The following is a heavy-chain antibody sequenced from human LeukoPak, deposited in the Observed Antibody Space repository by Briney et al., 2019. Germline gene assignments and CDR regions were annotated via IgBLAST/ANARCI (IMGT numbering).Heavy chain of an antibody. Sequence: SETLSLTCAVYGGSFSGYYWSWMRQPPGKGLEWIGEINHSGSTNYNPSLKSRVTISVDTSKNQFSLKLSSVTAADTAVYYCARDPDRHCSSTSCRRGYAFDIWGQGTMVTVSS. CDR1: GGSFSGYY. CDR3: ARDPDRHCSSTSCRRGYAFDI. CDR2: INHSGST. J-gene: IGHJ3*02. D-gene: IGHD2-2*01. V-gene: IGHV4-34*01.